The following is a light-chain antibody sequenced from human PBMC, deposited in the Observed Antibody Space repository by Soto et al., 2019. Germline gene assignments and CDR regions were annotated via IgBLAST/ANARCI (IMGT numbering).Light chain of an antibody. CDR1: SSNIGNNA. CDR2: YDD. V-gene: IGLV1-36*01. Sequence: QSVLTQPASVSEAPRQRVTISCSGSSSNIGNNAVNWYQQLPGKAPKLLIYYDDLLPSGVSDRFSGSKSGASASLAISGLQSEDEADYYCAAWYDSLNGWVFGAGTQLTVL. J-gene: IGLJ7*01. CDR3: AAWYDSLNGWV.